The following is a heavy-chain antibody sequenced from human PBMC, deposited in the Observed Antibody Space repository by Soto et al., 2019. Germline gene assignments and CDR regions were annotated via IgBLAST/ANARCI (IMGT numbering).Heavy chain of an antibody. V-gene: IGHV4-39*01. CDR1: SGSISSSLYY. CDR2: IYSTVST. D-gene: IGHD3-22*01. CDR3: ARLPYYDTPPVTFDI. Sequence: SETLSLTCSVSSGSISSSLYYWGWIRQPPGKGLEWMGTIYSTVSTHYNPSLKSRVTISVDTSKNQFSLKLNSVTAADTAVYYCARLPYYDTPPVTFDIWGQGAMVTVSS. J-gene: IGHJ3*02.